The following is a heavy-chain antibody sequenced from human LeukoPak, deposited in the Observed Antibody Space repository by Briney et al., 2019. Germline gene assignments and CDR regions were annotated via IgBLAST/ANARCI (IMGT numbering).Heavy chain of an antibody. CDR3: ARDNRGTMIVPVYY. J-gene: IGHJ4*02. Sequence: PGGSLRLSCAASGFTFSSYAMHWVRQAPGKGLEWVAVISYDGSNKYYADSVKGRFTISRDNSKNTLYLQMNSLRAEDTAVYYCARDNRGTMIVPVYYWGRGTLVTVSS. V-gene: IGHV3-30-3*01. CDR1: GFTFSSYA. CDR2: ISYDGSNK. D-gene: IGHD3-22*01.